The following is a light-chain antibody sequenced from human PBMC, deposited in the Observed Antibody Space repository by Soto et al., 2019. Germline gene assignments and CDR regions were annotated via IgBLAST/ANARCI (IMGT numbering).Light chain of an antibody. V-gene: IGLV2-14*01. CDR3: VSYIESSLTHWV. CDR1: YTDVGGYNR. Sequence: QLVLTQPASVSGSPGQSITISCTGTYTDVGGYNRVSWYQHHAGKGPKMLIFEVDNRPSGISDRFSGSKSGDTASLTISDLQAEDEADYYCVSYIESSLTHWVFGGGTQLTVL. CDR2: EVD. J-gene: IGLJ3*02.